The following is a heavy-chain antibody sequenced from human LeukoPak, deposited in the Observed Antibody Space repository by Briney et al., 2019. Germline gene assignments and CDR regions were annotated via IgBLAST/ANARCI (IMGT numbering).Heavy chain of an antibody. D-gene: IGHD3-10*01. CDR1: GFTFSSYW. CDR2: IKQDGSEK. V-gene: IGHV3-7*03. Sequence: PGGSLRLSCAASGFTFSSYWMSWVRQAPGKGLEWVANIKQDGSEKYYVDSVKGRFTISRDNAKNSLYLQMNSLRAEDTAVYYCARGDLIGGPLNAFDIWGQGTMVTVSS. CDR3: ARGDLIGGPLNAFDI. J-gene: IGHJ3*02.